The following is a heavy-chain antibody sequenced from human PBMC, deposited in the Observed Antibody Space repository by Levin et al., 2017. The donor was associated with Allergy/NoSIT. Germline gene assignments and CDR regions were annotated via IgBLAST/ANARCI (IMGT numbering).Heavy chain of an antibody. V-gene: IGHV3-23*01. CDR1: GFTFSSYA. J-gene: IGHJ4*02. D-gene: IGHD2-15*01. Sequence: LSLTCAASGFTFSSYAMSWVRQAPGKGLEWVSTISSSGGDTSYADSVKGRFTISRDNSKNTVYLQMNSLSAEDTAVYYCAKTRYCSGGSCYGGFDYWGQGTLVTVSS. CDR3: AKTRYCSGGSCYGGFDY. CDR2: ISSSGGDT.